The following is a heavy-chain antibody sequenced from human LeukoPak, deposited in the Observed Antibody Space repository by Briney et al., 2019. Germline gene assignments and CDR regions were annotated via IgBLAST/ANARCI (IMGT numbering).Heavy chain of an antibody. J-gene: IGHJ4*02. D-gene: IGHD3-10*01. Sequence: PGRSLRLSCTASGFTFGDYGMSWVRQAPGKGLEWVGFIRSKAYGGTTEYAASVKGRFTISRDDSKSIAYLQVNSLKTEDTAVYYCTGSFGELSFFAHWGQGTLVTVSS. CDR3: TGSFGELSFFAH. V-gene: IGHV3-49*04. CDR1: GFTFGDYG. CDR2: IRSKAYGGTT.